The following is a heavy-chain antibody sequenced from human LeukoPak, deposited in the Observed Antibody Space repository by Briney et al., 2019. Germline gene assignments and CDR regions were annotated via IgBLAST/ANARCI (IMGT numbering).Heavy chain of an antibody. J-gene: IGHJ4*02. CDR2: ISAYNGNI. CDR3: ARAHHYYNSSGLYY. D-gene: IGHD3-22*01. V-gene: IGHV1-18*01. CDR1: GYTFTSYG. Sequence: GSVKVSCEASGYTFTSYGISWVRQAPGQGLEWVGWISAYNGNINYAQTLQGRVTMTTDTSTSTAYMQMRSLRAEDTAVYYCARAHHYYNSSGLYYWGQGTLVTVSS.